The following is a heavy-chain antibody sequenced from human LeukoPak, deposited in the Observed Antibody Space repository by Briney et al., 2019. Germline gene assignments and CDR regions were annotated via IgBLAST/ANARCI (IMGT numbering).Heavy chain of an antibody. V-gene: IGHV3-53*01. CDR3: ARDPKGDWYFDL. J-gene: IGHJ2*01. CDR1: GFTVSSNY. Sequence: PGGSLRLSCAASGFTVSSNYMSWVRQAPGKGLEWVSVIYSGGSTYYADSVKGRFTISRDNSKNTLYLQMNSLRAEDTAVYHCARDPKGDWYFDLWGRGTLVTVSS. CDR2: IYSGGST. D-gene: IGHD3-16*01.